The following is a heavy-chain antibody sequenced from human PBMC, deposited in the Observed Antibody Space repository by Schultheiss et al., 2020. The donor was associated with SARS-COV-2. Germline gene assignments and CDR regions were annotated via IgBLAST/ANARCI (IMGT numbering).Heavy chain of an antibody. Sequence: SQTLSLTCTVSGGSISSGGYYWSWIRQPPGKGLEWIGYIDYSGRIFYNPSLKSRLTISVDTSKNQFSLKLSSVTATDTATYYCARHHYQLFYFDGRWGQGTLVTVSS. D-gene: IGHD2-2*01. CDR2: IDYSGRI. CDR3: ARHHYQLFYFDGR. CDR1: GGSISSGGYY. J-gene: IGHJ4*02. V-gene: IGHV4-30-4*08.